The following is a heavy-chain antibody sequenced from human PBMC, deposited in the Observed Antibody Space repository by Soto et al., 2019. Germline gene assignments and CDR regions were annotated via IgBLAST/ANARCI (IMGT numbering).Heavy chain of an antibody. CDR1: GYTFSTSG. CDR2: ISTYNGDT. D-gene: IGHD2-15*01. Sequence: ASVKVSCKASGYTFSTSGMSWLRQAPGQGLEWMGWISTYNGDTNDAPKFQDRVTMTSDTSTSTVYMELRSLRSDDTAVYYCARAGAAPYYYYGMGVWGQGTRVTASS. J-gene: IGHJ6*02. CDR3: ARAGAAPYYYYGMGV. V-gene: IGHV1-18*01.